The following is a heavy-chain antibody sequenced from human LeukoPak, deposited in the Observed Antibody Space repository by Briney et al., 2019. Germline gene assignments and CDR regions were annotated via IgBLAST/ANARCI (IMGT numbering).Heavy chain of an antibody. J-gene: IGHJ4*02. V-gene: IGHV3-23*01. CDR2: ISGSGGST. Sequence: KTGGSLRLSCAASGFTFSSYAMSWVRQAPGKGLEWVSAISGSGGSTYYADSVKGRFTISRDNSKNTLYLQMNSLRAEDTAVYYCAKGYYYDSSGYPDYWGQGTLVTVSS. CDR1: GFTFSSYA. CDR3: AKGYYYDSSGYPDY. D-gene: IGHD3-22*01.